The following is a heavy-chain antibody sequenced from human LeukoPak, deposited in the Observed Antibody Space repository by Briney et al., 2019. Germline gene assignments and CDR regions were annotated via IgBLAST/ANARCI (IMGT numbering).Heavy chain of an antibody. Sequence: GASVKVSCKASNYTFTNYPISWVRQAPGQGLEWMGWISAYSGNTNYAQKFQGRVTMTEDTSTDTAYMELSSLRSEDTAVYYCATDRGGSYYWGQGTLVTVSS. D-gene: IGHD2-15*01. CDR3: ATDRGGSYY. CDR1: NYTFTNYP. J-gene: IGHJ4*02. CDR2: ISAYSGNT. V-gene: IGHV1-18*01.